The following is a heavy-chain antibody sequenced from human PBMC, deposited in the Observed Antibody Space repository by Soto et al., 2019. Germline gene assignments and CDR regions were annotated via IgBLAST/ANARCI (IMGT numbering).Heavy chain of an antibody. Sequence: WWSLRLSCSASVFTFSSYAMSCVRQAPGKGLEWVSAISGSGGSTYYADSVKGRFTISRDNSKNTLYLQMNSLRAEDTAVYYCAKDLNAWDQTGGTDYWGQGTLVTVSS. V-gene: IGHV3-23*01. D-gene: IGHD1-26*01. CDR1: VFTFSSYA. J-gene: IGHJ4*02. CDR2: ISGSGGST. CDR3: AKDLNAWDQTGGTDY.